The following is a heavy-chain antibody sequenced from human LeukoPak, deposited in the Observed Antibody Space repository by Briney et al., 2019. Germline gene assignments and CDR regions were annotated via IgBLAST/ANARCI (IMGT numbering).Heavy chain of an antibody. CDR3: AKDLRSGWESDIDY. CDR1: GFTFSSYG. D-gene: IGHD6-19*01. J-gene: IGHJ4*02. Sequence: GRSLRLSCAASGFTFSSYGMHWVRQAPGKGLEWVAVISYDGSNKYYADSVKGRFTISRDNSKNTLYLQVNSLRAEDTAVYYCAKDLRSGWESDIDYWGQGTLVTVSS. CDR2: ISYDGSNK. V-gene: IGHV3-30*18.